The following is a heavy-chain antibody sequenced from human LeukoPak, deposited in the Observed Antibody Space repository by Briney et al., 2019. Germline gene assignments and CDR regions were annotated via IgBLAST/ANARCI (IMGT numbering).Heavy chain of an antibody. CDR2: IYYSGST. D-gene: IGHD5-12*01. CDR1: GGSISSYY. V-gene: IGHV4-59*01. Sequence: PSETLSLTCTVSGGSISSYYWSWIRQPPGKGLEWIGYIYYSGSTNYNPSLKSRVTISVDTSKNQFSLKLSSVTAADTTVYYCARRSGYDSLDYWGQGTLVTVSS. CDR3: ARRSGYDSLDY. J-gene: IGHJ4*02.